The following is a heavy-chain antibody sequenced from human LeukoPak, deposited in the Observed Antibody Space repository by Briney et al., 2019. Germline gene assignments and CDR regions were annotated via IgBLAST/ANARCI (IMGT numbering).Heavy chain of an antibody. CDR3: ARGGEVDY. D-gene: IGHD3-16*01. V-gene: IGHV3-48*02. Sequence: GGSLRLSCAASGFTVSSSYMSWVRQAPGKGLEWVSYISSGSSTIYYADSVKGRFTISRDNAKNSLYLQMNSLRDEDTAVYYCARGGEVDYWGQGTLVTVSS. J-gene: IGHJ4*02. CDR2: ISSGSSTI. CDR1: GFTVSSSY.